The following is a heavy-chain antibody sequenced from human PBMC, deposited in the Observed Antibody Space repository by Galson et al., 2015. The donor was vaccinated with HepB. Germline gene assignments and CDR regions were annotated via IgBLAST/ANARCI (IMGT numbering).Heavy chain of an antibody. CDR2: ITSSGGNS. CDR3: AKDGIMVANNPYHFHY. J-gene: IGHJ4*02. CDR1: GFSFTRYA. D-gene: IGHD2-15*01. V-gene: IGHV3-23*01. Sequence: SLRLSCAASGFSFTRYAKTWVRQAPGKGLEWVSSITSSGGNSYYTDSVKGRLTVSRDNSKNTLLLQLNSMRAEDTAMYFCAKDGIMVANNPYHFHYWGQGTLVTVSS.